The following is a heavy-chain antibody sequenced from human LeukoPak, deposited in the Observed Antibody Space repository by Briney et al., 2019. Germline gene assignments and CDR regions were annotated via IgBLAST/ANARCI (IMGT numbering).Heavy chain of an antibody. CDR3: ARALYYDFWSGYYFDY. Sequence: PGGSLRLSCAASGFTFSNFWMSWVRQAPGKGLEWVANIKQDGSEKYYVDFVKGRFTISRDNAKNSLYLQMNSLRAEDTAVYYCARALYYDFWSGYYFDYWGQGTLVTVSS. D-gene: IGHD3-3*01. CDR1: GFTFSNFW. CDR2: IKQDGSEK. J-gene: IGHJ4*02. V-gene: IGHV3-7*01.